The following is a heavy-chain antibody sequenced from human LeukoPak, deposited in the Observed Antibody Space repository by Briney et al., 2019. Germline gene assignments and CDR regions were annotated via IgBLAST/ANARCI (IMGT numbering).Heavy chain of an antibody. J-gene: IGHJ3*02. D-gene: IGHD3-10*01. Sequence: GGSLRLSCAASGFTFSSYGMHWVRQAPGKGLEWVAVISYDGSNKYYADSVKGRFTISRDNSKNTLYLQMNSLRAEDTAVYYCAKCDTRSGSGSYRTAFDIWGQGTMVTVSS. CDR1: GFTFSSYG. CDR3: AKCDTRSGSGSYRTAFDI. V-gene: IGHV3-30*18. CDR2: ISYDGSNK.